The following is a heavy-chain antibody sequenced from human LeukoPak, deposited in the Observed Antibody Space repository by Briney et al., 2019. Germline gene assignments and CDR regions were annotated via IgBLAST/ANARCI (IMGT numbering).Heavy chain of an antibody. Sequence: GGSLRLSCIVSGFSVSRNYMSWVRQAPGKGLEWVSSVSSGGTTYYADSVKGRFTISRDNSKNSLDLQMNRLRAEDTAVYYCARDIISSGWGTFSGMDVRGQGTTVTVSS. J-gene: IGHJ6*02. CDR2: VSSGGTT. D-gene: IGHD6-19*01. V-gene: IGHV3-66*01. CDR3: ARDIISSGWGTFSGMDV. CDR1: GFSVSRNY.